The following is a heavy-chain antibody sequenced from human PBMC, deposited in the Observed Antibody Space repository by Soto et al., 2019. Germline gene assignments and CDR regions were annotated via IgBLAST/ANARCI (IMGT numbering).Heavy chain of an antibody. Sequence: GGSLRLSCAASGFMFSDYEMNWVRQAPGKGLEWVSYISDSGTTTYYTDSVKGRFTISRDNAKESLYLHMNSLRAEDTATYFCVRDARGEGLFRCDHCGRGSVFTVSS. J-gene: IGHJ4*02. CDR2: ISDSGTTT. CDR3: VRDARGEGLFRCDH. V-gene: IGHV3-48*03. D-gene: IGHD2-21*01. CDR1: GFMFSDYE.